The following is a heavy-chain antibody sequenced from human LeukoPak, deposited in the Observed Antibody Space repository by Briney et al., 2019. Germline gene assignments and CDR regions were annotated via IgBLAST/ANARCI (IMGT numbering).Heavy chain of an antibody. CDR3: TRRGYSGNMGDDH. J-gene: IGHJ4*02. CDR2: IRSKTNNYAT. V-gene: IGHV3-73*01. CDR1: GFTFSDSS. Sequence: ESLTLSCVASGFTFSDSSMHWVRQASGKGLEWLGRIRSKTNNYATVYAASVKGRFTISRDDSKNTAYLQMNSLKTEDTAVYYCTRRGYSGNMGDDHWGQGTLVTVSS. D-gene: IGHD4-23*01.